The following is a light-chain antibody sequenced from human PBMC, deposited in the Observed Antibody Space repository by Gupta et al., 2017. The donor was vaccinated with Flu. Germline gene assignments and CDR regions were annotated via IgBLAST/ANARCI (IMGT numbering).Light chain of an antibody. J-gene: IGKJ2*04. Sequence: EIVMPHSPATLSVSPGERATRSCRASQSVSSNLAWYQQKPGQAPRHLIYGASTRATGIPARFSGSGSGTEFTLTISSRQSEDFAVYYCQQYNNWPRGSFGQGTKLEIK. CDR2: GAS. CDR1: QSVSSN. CDR3: QQYNNWPRGS. V-gene: IGKV3-15*01.